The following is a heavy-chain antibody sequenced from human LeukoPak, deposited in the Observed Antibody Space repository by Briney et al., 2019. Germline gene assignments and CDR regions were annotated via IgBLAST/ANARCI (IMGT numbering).Heavy chain of an antibody. Sequence: GGSLRLSCAASGFTFSSYAMSWVRQAPGKGLEWVSAISGSGGSTYYADSVEGRFTISRDNSKNTLYLQMNSLRAEDTAVYYCAKALGCSSGWYFDYWGQGTLVTVSS. J-gene: IGHJ4*02. CDR3: AKALGCSSGWYFDY. CDR1: GFTFSSYA. V-gene: IGHV3-23*01. D-gene: IGHD6-19*01. CDR2: ISGSGGST.